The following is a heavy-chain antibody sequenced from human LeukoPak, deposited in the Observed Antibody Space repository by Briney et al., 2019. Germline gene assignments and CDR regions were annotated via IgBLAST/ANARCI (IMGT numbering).Heavy chain of an antibody. J-gene: IGHJ4*02. CDR1: GGTFSSYA. D-gene: IGHD6-6*01. CDR3: ARDSGYSSSPGDY. CDR2: IIPIFGIA. V-gene: IGHV1-69*04. Sequence: SVKVSCKASGGTFSSYAISWVRQAPGQGLEWMGRIIPIFGIANYAQKFQGRATITADKSTSTAYMELSSLRSEDTAVYYCARDSGYSSSPGDYWGQGTLVTVSS.